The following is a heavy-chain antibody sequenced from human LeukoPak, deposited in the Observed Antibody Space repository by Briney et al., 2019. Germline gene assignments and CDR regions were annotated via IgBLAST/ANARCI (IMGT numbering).Heavy chain of an antibody. CDR2: ISQDGSEK. V-gene: IGHV3-7*01. CDR1: GFTFNNYA. D-gene: IGHD3-10*01. Sequence: PGGSLRLSCAAAGFTFNNYAMSWVRRAPGKGLEWVANISQDGSEKYYVDSVKGRFTISRDNAKNSLYLQMNSLRAEDTAVYYCARAGSLWFGESKLDYWGQGTLVTVSS. CDR3: ARAGSLWFGESKLDY. J-gene: IGHJ4*02.